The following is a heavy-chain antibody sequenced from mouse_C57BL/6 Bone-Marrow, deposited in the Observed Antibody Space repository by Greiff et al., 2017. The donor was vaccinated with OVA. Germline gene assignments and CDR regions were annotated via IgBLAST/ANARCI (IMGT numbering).Heavy chain of an antibody. CDR1: GYTFTSYG. Sequence: QVQLQQSGPELARPGASVKLSCKASGYTFTSYGISWVKQRTGQGLEWIGEIYPRSGNTYYNEKFKGKATLTADKSSSTAYMELRSLTSEDSAVYFCARGRRGAMDYWGQGTSVTVSS. J-gene: IGHJ4*01. CDR3: ARGRRGAMDY. CDR2: IYPRSGNT. V-gene: IGHV1-81*01.